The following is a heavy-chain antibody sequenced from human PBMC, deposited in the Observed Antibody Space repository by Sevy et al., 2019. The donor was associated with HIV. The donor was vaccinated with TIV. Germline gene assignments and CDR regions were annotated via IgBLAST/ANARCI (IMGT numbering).Heavy chain of an antibody. D-gene: IGHD6-19*01. Sequence: GGSLRLSCAASGFTFSRYTMHWVRQAPGKGLESVSSITSDATYISYADSLRGRFTISRDNAKNSLFLQMSSLRAEDTAVYFCARDIATYSTGSYIRYFDYWGQGTLVTVSS. CDR1: GFTFSRYT. CDR3: ARDIATYSTGSYIRYFDY. CDR2: ITSDATYI. J-gene: IGHJ4*02. V-gene: IGHV3-21*06.